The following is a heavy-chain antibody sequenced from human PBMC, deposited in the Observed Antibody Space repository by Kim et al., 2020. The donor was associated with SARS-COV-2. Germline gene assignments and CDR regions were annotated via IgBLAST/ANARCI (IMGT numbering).Heavy chain of an antibody. CDR3: ARPTQPAAIHPFDY. Sequence: SPSFQGQVTISADKSISTAYLQWSSLKASDTAMYYCARPTQPAAIHPFDYWGQGTLVTVSS. V-gene: IGHV5-51*01. J-gene: IGHJ4*02. D-gene: IGHD2-2*01.